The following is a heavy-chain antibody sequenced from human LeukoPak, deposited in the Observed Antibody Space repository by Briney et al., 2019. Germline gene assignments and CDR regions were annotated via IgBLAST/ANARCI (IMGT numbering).Heavy chain of an antibody. Sequence: SETLSLTCAVSGGSISSGGYSWSWIRQPPGKGLEWIGYIYHSGSTYYNPSLKSRVTKSVDRSKNQFSLKLSSVTAADTAVYYCASMTTVTTGPEYWGQGTLVTVSS. CDR1: GGSISSGGYS. CDR2: IYHSGST. CDR3: ASMTTVTTGPEY. J-gene: IGHJ4*02. V-gene: IGHV4-30-2*01. D-gene: IGHD4-17*01.